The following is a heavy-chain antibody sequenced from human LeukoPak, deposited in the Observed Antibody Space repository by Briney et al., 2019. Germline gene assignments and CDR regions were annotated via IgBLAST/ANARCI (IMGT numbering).Heavy chain of an antibody. Sequence: GGSLRLSCAASGFTFDDYAMHWVRQAPGKGLEWVSGISWNSGSIGCADSVKGRFTISRDNAKNSLYLQMNSLRAEDTALYYCARGADYDSSPNYFDYWGQGTLVTVSS. V-gene: IGHV3-9*01. CDR2: ISWNSGSI. J-gene: IGHJ4*02. CDR3: ARGADYDSSPNYFDY. D-gene: IGHD3-22*01. CDR1: GFTFDDYA.